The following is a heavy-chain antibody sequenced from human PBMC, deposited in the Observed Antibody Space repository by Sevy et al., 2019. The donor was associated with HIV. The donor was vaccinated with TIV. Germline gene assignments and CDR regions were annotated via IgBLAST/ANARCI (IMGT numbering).Heavy chain of an antibody. Sequence: SETLSLTCAVSGYSISSRYYWGWVRQPPGKGLEWIASMYYSGSTYYNPSLRSRVTISLDTSDNQFSLKLTSVTAADTAVYYCASDITSNWLFFDYWGQGILVTVSS. D-gene: IGHD6-13*01. J-gene: IGHJ4*02. CDR2: MYYSGST. CDR3: ASDITSNWLFFDY. V-gene: IGHV4-38-2*01. CDR1: GYSISSRYY.